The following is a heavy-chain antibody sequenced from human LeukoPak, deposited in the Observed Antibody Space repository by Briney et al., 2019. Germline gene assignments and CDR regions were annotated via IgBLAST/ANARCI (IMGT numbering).Heavy chain of an antibody. J-gene: IGHJ6*02. Sequence: GGSLRLSCAASGFTFGDYSLSWIRQAPGKGLEWVSYISNNVNTVYYVDYVKGRFTISRDNAKNSLYLQMNSLRAEDTAVFYCARVRYHYGYALDVWGQGTTVTVSS. CDR3: ARVRYHYGYALDV. CDR2: ISNNVNTV. V-gene: IGHV3-11*01. D-gene: IGHD5-18*01. CDR1: GFTFGDYS.